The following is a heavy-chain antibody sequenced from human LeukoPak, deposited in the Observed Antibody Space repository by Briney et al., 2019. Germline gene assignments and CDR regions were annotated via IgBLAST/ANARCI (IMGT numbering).Heavy chain of an antibody. CDR2: ITATTRST. CDR1: GFTFSIYA. J-gene: IGHJ3*01. D-gene: IGHD4-23*01. CDR3: AKDPNGDYVGAFDF. Sequence: PGGSLRLSCAGSGFTFSIYAMHWVRQAPGKRLEWVSTITATTRSTSYADSVKGRFTISRDNSKRTLYLQMNSLRVEDTAMYYCAKDPNGDYVGAFDFWGQGTLVSVSS. V-gene: IGHV3-23*01.